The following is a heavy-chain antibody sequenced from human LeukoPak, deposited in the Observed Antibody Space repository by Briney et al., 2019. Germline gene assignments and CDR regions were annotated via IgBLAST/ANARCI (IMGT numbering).Heavy chain of an antibody. V-gene: IGHV1-46*01. CDR3: ARGWFGELDYMDV. CDR1: GYSFSNYY. J-gene: IGHJ6*03. D-gene: IGHD3-10*01. CDR2: INPGGEST. Sequence: ASVKVSCKGSGYSFSNYYIYWVRQAPGQGLEWMGVINPGGESTTYVQRFRGRVTMTRDKSTSTVYMELGNLRSEDTAVYYCARGWFGELDYMDVWGKGTTVTVSS.